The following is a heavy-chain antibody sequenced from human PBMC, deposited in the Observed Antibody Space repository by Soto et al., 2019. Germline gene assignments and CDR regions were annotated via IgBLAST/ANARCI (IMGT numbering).Heavy chain of an antibody. Sequence: VQLVESGGGLVHPGGSLSLSCAASGFTFSNYWMHWVRQARGKGLVGVSRINSEGGSTAYADSVKGRFTISSDNAEKTLFLPMNRLRAEDMAVYYCTRVPSCSQGNCYARVAVDFWGQGTMVTGSS. CDR1: GFTFSNYW. V-gene: IGHV3-74*01. CDR3: TRVPSCSQGNCYARVAVDF. J-gene: IGHJ3*01. CDR2: INSEGGST. D-gene: IGHD2-21*01.